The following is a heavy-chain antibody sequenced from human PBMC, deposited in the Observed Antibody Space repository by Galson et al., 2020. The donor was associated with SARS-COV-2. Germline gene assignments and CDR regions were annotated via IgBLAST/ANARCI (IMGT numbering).Heavy chain of an antibody. V-gene: IGHV5-51*01. D-gene: IGHD3-22*01. CDR1: GYSFTSYW. J-gene: IGHJ4*02. CDR3: ARHVEDSSGYYCEGGIDY. Sequence: GESLKISCKGSGYSFTSYWIGWVRQMPGKGLEWMGIIYPSDSDTRYSPSFQGQVTISADKSISTAYLQWSSLKASDTAMYYCARHVEDSSGYYCEGGIDYWGQGTLVTVSS. CDR2: IYPSDSDT.